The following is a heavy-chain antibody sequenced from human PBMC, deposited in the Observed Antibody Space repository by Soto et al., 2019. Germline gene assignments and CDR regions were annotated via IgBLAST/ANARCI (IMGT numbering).Heavy chain of an antibody. Sequence: PGGSLRLSCAASGFTFSSYAMSWVRQAPGKGLEGVSAIGGSGGRTYYADSVKGRFTISRDNSKNTLYLQMNSLRAEDTAVYYCANEGPYYYYYYGMDVWGQGPTVTVSS. V-gene: IGHV3-23*01. J-gene: IGHJ6*02. CDR3: ANEGPYYYYYYGMDV. CDR2: IGGSGGRT. CDR1: GFTFSSYA.